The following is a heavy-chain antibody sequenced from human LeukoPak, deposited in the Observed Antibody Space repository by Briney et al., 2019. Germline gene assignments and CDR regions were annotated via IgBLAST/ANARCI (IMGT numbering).Heavy chain of an antibody. V-gene: IGHV1-24*01. CDR3: AHPYYYGSSGYYYYYFDY. D-gene: IGHD3-22*01. Sequence: AASVKVSCKVSGYTHTELSMHWVRQAPGKGLEWMGGFDPEDGETIYAQKFQGRVTMTEDTSTDTAYMELSSLRSEDTAVYYCAHPYYYGSSGYYYYYFDYWGQGTLVTVSS. CDR2: FDPEDGET. J-gene: IGHJ4*02. CDR1: GYTHTELS.